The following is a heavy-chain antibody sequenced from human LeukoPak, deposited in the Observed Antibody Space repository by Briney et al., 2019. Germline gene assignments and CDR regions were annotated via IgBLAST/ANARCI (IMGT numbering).Heavy chain of an antibody. Sequence: SETLSLTCTVSGGSIRSYYWSWIRQPPGKGLEWIGYIYYSGSTNYNPSLKSRVTISVDTSKNQFSLKLNFVTAADTAVYYCARSSEGRYYYDSSGYSYYYYYMDVWGKGTTVTISS. CDR3: ARSSEGRYYYDSSGYSYYYYYMDV. CDR1: GGSIRSYY. V-gene: IGHV4-59*01. CDR2: IYYSGST. D-gene: IGHD3-22*01. J-gene: IGHJ6*03.